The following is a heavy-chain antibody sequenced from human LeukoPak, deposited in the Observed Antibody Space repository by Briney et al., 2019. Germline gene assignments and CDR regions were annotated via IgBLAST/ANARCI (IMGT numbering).Heavy chain of an antibody. CDR2: ISGSSTYI. J-gene: IGHJ3*02. CDR3: ARDLWELLLSGTGDAFDI. V-gene: IGHV3-21*01. D-gene: IGHD1-26*01. CDR1: GFTFSRYT. Sequence: GGSLRLSCAASGFTFSRYTMNWVRQAPGKGLEWVSSISGSSTYIYYAGSVKGRFTISRDNAKNSLFLQMNSLRAEDTAVYYCARDLWELLLSGTGDAFDIWGQGTMVTVSS.